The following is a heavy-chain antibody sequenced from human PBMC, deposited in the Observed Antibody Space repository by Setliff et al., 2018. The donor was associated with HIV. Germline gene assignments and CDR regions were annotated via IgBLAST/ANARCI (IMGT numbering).Heavy chain of an antibody. CDR1: GGSIGSHY. CDR2: VYDSGRT. V-gene: IGHV4-59*11. J-gene: IGHJ3*01. CDR3: ARVPYYYDSSGRAFDL. Sequence: KPSETLSLTCTVSGGSIGSHYWSWLRQPPGKGLEWIGYVYDSGRTIYNPSLKSRVTISVDTSKNQFSLKLISVTAADTAVYYCARVPYYYDSSGRAFDLWGLGTMVTVTS. D-gene: IGHD3-22*01.